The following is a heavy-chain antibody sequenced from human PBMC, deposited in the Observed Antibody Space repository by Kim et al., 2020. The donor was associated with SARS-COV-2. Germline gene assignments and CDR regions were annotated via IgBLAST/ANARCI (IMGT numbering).Heavy chain of an antibody. D-gene: IGHD2-2*01. V-gene: IGHV3-23*01. CDR3: ADDIVVVPASSRGFGVSGY. J-gene: IGHJ4*02. Sequence: GRFTISGDNSKNTLYLQMNSLRAEDTAVYYCADDIVVVPASSRGFGVSGYWGQGTLVTVSS.